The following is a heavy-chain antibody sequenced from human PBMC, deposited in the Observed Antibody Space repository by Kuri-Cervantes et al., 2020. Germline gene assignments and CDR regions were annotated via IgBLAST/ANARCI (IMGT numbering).Heavy chain of an antibody. V-gene: IGHV3-30*02. J-gene: IGHJ4*02. CDR1: GFIFSDYA. CDR3: AKAQSPIVVVPAADLDY. Sequence: GESLKISCAVSGFIFSDYAMHWVRQAPGKGAEWVAVIWYDGSNKYYADSVKGRFTISRDNSKNTLYLQMNSLRAEDTAVYYCAKAQSPIVVVPAADLDYWGQGTLVTVSS. CDR2: IWYDGSNK. D-gene: IGHD2-2*01.